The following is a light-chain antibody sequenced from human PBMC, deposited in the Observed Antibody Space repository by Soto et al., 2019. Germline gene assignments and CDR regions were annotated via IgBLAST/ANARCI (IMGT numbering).Light chain of an antibody. V-gene: IGKV3-20*01. CDR1: QSVNSSY. CDR2: SAS. CDR3: QRYGISPTKYT. Sequence: EVVLTQSPGTLSLSPGERATLSCRASQSVNSSYLAWYQQKPGQAPRLLIYSASSRATDIPDRFSGSGSGTDFPLTISRLVPEDFHIYYCQRYGISPTKYTFGQGTKLEIK. J-gene: IGKJ2*01.